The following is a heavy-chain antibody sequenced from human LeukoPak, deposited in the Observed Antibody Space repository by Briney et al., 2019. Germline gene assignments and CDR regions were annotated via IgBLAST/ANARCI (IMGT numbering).Heavy chain of an antibody. CDR1: GGSINSYY. Sequence: SETLSLTCTVSGGSINSYYWSWIRQPPGKGLEWIGYIYYTGSTNYNPSLKSRVTISVDTSKNQFSLDLSSVTAADTAVYYCARHYGAHRDYYGLDVWGQGTTVTVSS. V-gene: IGHV4-59*01. CDR3: ARHYGAHRDYYGLDV. J-gene: IGHJ6*02. D-gene: IGHD4-17*01. CDR2: IYYTGST.